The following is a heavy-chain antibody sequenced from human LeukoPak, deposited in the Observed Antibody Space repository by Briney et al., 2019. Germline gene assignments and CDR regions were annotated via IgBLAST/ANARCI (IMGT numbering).Heavy chain of an antibody. J-gene: IGHJ5*01. CDR1: GYTLSSYG. D-gene: IGHD3-22*01. CDR3: ARSEYSSGWFDY. Sequence: ASVKVSCKASGYTLSSYGISWVRQAPGQGLEWLGWIYSYNGNTLYAQKFQDRVTMTTDTSTSTTYMELRSLTSDDTAVYYCARSEYSSGWFDYWGQGALVIVSS. V-gene: IGHV1-18*01. CDR2: IYSYNGNT.